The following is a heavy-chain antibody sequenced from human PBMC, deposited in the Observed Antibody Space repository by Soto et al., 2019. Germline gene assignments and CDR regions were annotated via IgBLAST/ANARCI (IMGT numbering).Heavy chain of an antibody. V-gene: IGHV4-59*01. CDR3: ARGSGSYYDRVDAFDI. CDR1: GGSISSYY. CDR2: IYYSGST. J-gene: IGHJ3*02. Sequence: KSSETLSLTCTVSGGSISSYYWSWIRQPPGKGLEWIGYIYYSGSTNCNPSLKSRVTISVDTSKNQFSLKLSSVTAADTAVYYCARGSGSYYDRVDAFDIWGQGTMVTVSS. D-gene: IGHD1-26*01.